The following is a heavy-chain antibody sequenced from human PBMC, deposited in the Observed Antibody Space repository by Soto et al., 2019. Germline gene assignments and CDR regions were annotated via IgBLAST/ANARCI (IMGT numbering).Heavy chain of an antibody. V-gene: IGHV4-59*12. CDR1: GGSIRSYY. J-gene: IGHJ5*02. CDR2: ISYSGST. D-gene: IGHD6-25*01. CDR3: ARDRLQKWFDP. Sequence: PSETLSLTCTVSGGSIRSYYWSWIRQYPGKGLEWIGYISYSGSTTYNSSLKSRVTISVDTSRNQFSLKLSSMTAADTAVYYCARDRLQKWFDPWGQGTLVTVSS.